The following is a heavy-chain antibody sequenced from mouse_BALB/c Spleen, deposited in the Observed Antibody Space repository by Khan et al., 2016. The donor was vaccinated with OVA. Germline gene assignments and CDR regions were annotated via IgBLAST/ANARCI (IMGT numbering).Heavy chain of an antibody. CDR2: IWSDGNT. D-gene: IGHD2-4*01. CDR3: ARQPYYHYNILVY. V-gene: IGHV2-6-1*01. Sequence: QVQLKESGPGLAAPSQSLSITCTISGFSLTTYGVHWVRQPPGKGLEWLAVIWSDGNTNYNSALKSRLTITKDNSQSQVFLKMNSLQTDDTAIYFCARQPYYHYNILVYWGHGTSVTVSS. CDR1: GFSLTTYG. J-gene: IGHJ4*01.